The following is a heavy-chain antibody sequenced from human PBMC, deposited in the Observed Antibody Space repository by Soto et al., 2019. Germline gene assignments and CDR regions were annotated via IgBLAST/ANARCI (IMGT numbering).Heavy chain of an antibody. V-gene: IGHV3-23*01. J-gene: IGHJ4*02. D-gene: IGHD6-19*01. Sequence: EVQILESGGGLVQPGGSLRLSCVASGFTFNNYDMCWVRQVPGKGLEWVSGISARGDRTYYVDSVKGRFSISRDNSKNTLYLQMNSLRAEDTAVYYCAKDAPRRSGWYHFDYWGQRTLVTVSS. CDR2: ISARGDRT. CDR3: AKDAPRRSGWYHFDY. CDR1: GFTFNNYD.